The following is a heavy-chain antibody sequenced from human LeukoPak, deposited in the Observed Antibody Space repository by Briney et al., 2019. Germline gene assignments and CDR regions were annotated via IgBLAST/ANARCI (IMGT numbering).Heavy chain of an antibody. CDR2: IYYSGST. CDR1: GGSISSYY. Sequence: PSETLSLTCTVSGGSISSYYWSWIRQPPGKGLEWIGYIYYSGSTNYNPSLKSRVTISVDTSKNQFSLQLSSVTAADTAVYYCARERSDGSGSYMAFDIWGQGTMVTVSS. V-gene: IGHV4-59*12. J-gene: IGHJ3*02. D-gene: IGHD3-10*01. CDR3: ARERSDGSGSYMAFDI.